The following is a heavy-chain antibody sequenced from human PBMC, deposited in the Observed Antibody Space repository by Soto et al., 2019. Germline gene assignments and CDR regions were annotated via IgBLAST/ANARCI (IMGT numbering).Heavy chain of an antibody. CDR3: ARGMSVARSYSSYYYYGMDV. CDR1: GYTFTSYD. V-gene: IGHV1-8*01. CDR2: MNPNSGNT. D-gene: IGHD3-10*01. Sequence: ASVKVSCKASGYTFTSYDINWVRQATGQGLEWMGWMNPNSGNTGYAQKFQGRVTMTRNTSISTAYMELSSLRSEDTAVYYCARGMSVARSYSSYYYYGMDVWGQGTTVTVSS. J-gene: IGHJ6*02.